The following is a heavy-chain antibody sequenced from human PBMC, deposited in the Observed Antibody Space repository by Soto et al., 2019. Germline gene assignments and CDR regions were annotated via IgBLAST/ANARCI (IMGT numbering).Heavy chain of an antibody. CDR1: GYPFTGYY. CDR3: ATGTFNSGSYYYYYGMDV. Sequence: ASVKVSCKASGYPFTGYYMHWVRQAPGQGLEWMGWINPNSGGTNYAQKFQGWVTMTRDTSISTAYMELSRLRSDDTAVYYCATGTFNSGSYYYYYGMDVWGQGTTVTVSS. D-gene: IGHD1-26*01. J-gene: IGHJ6*02. CDR2: INPNSGGT. V-gene: IGHV1-2*04.